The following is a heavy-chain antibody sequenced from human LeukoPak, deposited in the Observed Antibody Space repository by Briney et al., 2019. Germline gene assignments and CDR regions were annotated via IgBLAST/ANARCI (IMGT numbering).Heavy chain of an antibody. CDR1: GYTFTAYY. CDR2: INPNSGGT. J-gene: IGHJ4*02. Sequence: GASVKVSCKASGYTFTAYYMHWVRQAPGQGLEWMAWINPNSGGTNYAQKFQGRVTMTRDTSINTAYMELSRLRSDDTAVYYCARESTEVIPGYWGQGTLVTVSS. D-gene: IGHD4-23*01. CDR3: ARESTEVIPGY. V-gene: IGHV1-2*02.